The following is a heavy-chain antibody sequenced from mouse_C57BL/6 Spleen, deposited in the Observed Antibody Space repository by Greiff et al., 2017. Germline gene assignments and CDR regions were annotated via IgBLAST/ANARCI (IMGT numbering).Heavy chain of an antibody. CDR3: ARERDDYDGFAY. J-gene: IGHJ3*01. CDR2: ISYDGSN. Sequence: EVKVEESGPGLVKPSQSLSLTCSVTGYSITSGYYWNWIRQFPGNKLEWMGYISYDGSNNYNPSLKNRISITRDTSKNQFFLKLNSVTTEDTATYYCARERDDYDGFAYWGQGTLVTVSA. V-gene: IGHV3-6*01. CDR1: GYSITSGYY. D-gene: IGHD2-4*01.